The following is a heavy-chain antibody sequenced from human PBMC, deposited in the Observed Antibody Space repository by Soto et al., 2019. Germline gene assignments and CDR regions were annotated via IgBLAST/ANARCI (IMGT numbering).Heavy chain of an antibody. Sequence: QVHLVQSGAEVKKSGSSVKVSCKTSGGIFNSYGLSWVRQAPGQGPEWMGQIIPTFGSPKYAQKFQGSVTLTADESTNTAYMELSSLTSEDTAIYYCAREKFSNYFDPWGQGTQVTVSS. CDR2: IIPTFGSP. CDR3: AREKFSNYFDP. J-gene: IGHJ5*02. V-gene: IGHV1-69*01. CDR1: GGIFNSYG.